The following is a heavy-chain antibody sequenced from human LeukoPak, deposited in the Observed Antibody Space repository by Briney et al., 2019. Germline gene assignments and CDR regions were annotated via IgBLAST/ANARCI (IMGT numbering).Heavy chain of an antibody. Sequence: SETLSLTCAVYGGSFSGYYWSWIRQPPGKGLEWIGEINHSGSTNYNPSLKSRVTISVDTSKNQFSLKLSSVTAADTAVYYCAYGPGSYPFDPWGQGTLVTVSS. CDR1: GGSFSGYY. V-gene: IGHV4-34*01. CDR2: INHSGST. D-gene: IGHD3-10*01. CDR3: AYGPGSYPFDP. J-gene: IGHJ5*02.